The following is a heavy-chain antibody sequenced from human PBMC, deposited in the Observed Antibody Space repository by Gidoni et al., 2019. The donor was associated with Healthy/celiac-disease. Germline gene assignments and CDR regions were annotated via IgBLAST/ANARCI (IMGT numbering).Heavy chain of an antibody. V-gene: IGHV3-11*05. CDR2: ISSSSSYT. J-gene: IGHJ4*02. D-gene: IGHD3-10*01. CDR3: ARDRDAFDY. Sequence: QVQLVESGRGWVKPGGSLRLSCAASGFTFSDYYMSCIRQAPGKGLDWVSYISSSSSYTNYADSVKGRFTIYSYNAQNLLYLQMNSPRAEYTAVYYCARDRDAFDYWGQGTLVTVSS. CDR1: GFTFSDYY.